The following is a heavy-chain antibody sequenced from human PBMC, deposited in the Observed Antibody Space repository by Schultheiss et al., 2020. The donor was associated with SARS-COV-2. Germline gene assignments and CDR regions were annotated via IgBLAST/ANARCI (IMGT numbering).Heavy chain of an antibody. D-gene: IGHD2-2*01. J-gene: IGHJ5*02. CDR1: GFTFSSYA. V-gene: IGHV3-30*04. CDR2: ISFDGNYK. Sequence: GGSLRLSCAASGFTFSSYAMSWVRQAPGKGLEWVAVISFDGNYKYYADSVTGRFTVSRDNPMNTVWLQMSSLRAEDTAVYYCARDRNQLLQEHWFDPWGQGTLVTVSS. CDR3: ARDRNQLLQEHWFDP.